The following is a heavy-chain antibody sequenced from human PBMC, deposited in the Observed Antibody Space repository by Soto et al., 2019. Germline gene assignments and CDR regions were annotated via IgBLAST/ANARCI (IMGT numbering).Heavy chain of an antibody. CDR2: ISAYNGNT. Sequence: ASVKVSCKASGYTFTSYVISWVRQAPGQGLEWMGWISAYNGNTNYAQKLQGRVTMTTDTSTSAAYMELRSLRSDDTAVYYCARVSGTVTPDRFDPWGQGTLVTVSS. J-gene: IGHJ5*02. D-gene: IGHD4-4*01. CDR3: ARVSGTVTPDRFDP. CDR1: GYTFTSYV. V-gene: IGHV1-18*01.